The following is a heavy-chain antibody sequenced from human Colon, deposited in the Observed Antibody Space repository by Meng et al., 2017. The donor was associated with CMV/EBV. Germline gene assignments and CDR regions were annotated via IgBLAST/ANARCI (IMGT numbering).Heavy chain of an antibody. D-gene: IGHD1-7*01. CDR1: GGSISTRDYY. Sequence: SETLSLTCTVSGGSISTRDYYWNWIRQPPGKGLEWIGTIHYRGSTSYNPSLKSRLTTSVDTSKNQFSLKLSSVTAADTAVYYCARFSETGTTTGLFDHWGQGTLVTVSS. CDR2: IHYRGST. J-gene: IGHJ4*02. CDR3: ARFSETGTTTGLFDH. V-gene: IGHV4-39*07.